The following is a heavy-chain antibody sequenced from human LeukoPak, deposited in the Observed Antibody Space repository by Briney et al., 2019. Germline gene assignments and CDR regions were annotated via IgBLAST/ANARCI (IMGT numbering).Heavy chain of an antibody. V-gene: IGHV3-7*01. J-gene: IGHJ6*02. CDR1: GFTFSSYW. Sequence: GSLRLSCVASGFTFSSYWMSWVRQAPGKGLEWVANIKEDGSEKYYVDSVKGRFTNSRDNAKKSQFLQMNSLRVEDTAVYYWARGRNMAVWGQGTTVTVSS. CDR2: IKEDGSEK. CDR3: ARGRNMAV.